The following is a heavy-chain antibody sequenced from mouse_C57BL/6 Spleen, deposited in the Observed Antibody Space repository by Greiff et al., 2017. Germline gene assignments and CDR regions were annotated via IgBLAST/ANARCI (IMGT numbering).Heavy chain of an antibody. V-gene: IGHV1-82*01. D-gene: IGHD2-1*01. J-gene: IGHJ2*01. CDR3: ARAGGYGNYLTY. CDR2: IYPGDGDT. Sequence: VKLQQSGPELVKPGASVKISCKASGYAFSSSWMNWVKQRPGQGLEWIGRIYPGDGDTNYNGKFKGKATLTADKSSSTAYMQLSSLTSEDSAVYFCARAGGYGNYLTYWGQGTTLTVSS. CDR1: GYAFSSSW.